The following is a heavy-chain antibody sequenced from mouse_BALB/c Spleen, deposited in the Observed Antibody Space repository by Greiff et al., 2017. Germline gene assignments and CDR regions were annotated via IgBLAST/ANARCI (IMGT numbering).Heavy chain of an antibody. CDR2: ISSGGSYT. D-gene: IGHD1-1*01. CDR1: GFTFSSYT. Sequence: VESGGGLVKPGGSLKLSCAASGFTFSSYTMSWVRQTPEKRLEWVATISSGGSYTYYPDSVKGRFTISRDNAKNTLYLQMSSLKSEDTAMYYCTRVYYYGRSSFDYWGQGTTLTVSS. V-gene: IGHV5-6-4*01. J-gene: IGHJ2*01. CDR3: TRVYYYGRSSFDY.